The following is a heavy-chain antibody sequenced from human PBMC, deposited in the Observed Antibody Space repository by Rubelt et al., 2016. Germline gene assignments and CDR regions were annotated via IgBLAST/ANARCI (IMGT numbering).Heavy chain of an antibody. J-gene: IGHJ3*02. Sequence: QLQLQESGPGLVKPSETLSLTCTVSGGSISSSSYYWGWIRQPPGKGLEWIGSIYYSGSTYYNPSLKVRFTISVDTSKNQFSLKLSSVTAADTAVYYCAITPASYYDILTGYDAVDIWGQGTMVTVSS. D-gene: IGHD3-9*01. CDR3: AITPASYYDILTGYDAVDI. CDR1: GGSISSSSYY. CDR2: IYYSGST. V-gene: IGHV4-39*01.